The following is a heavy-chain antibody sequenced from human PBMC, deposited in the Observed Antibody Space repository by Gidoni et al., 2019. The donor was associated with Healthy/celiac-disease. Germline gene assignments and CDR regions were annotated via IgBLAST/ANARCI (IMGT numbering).Heavy chain of an antibody. Sequence: QVQLVQSGAEVKKPGSSVKVSCKAAGGTSSSYAFSRLRQANGQGLEWMGGIIPIFGTANYAQKFQGRVTITADKSTSTAYMKRSRLRSEDTAVYYCARDPTKGYYDSSGYYYGWFDPWGQGTLVTVSS. CDR3: ARDPTKGYYDSSGYYYGWFDP. V-gene: IGHV1-69*06. J-gene: IGHJ5*02. D-gene: IGHD3-22*01. CDR2: IIPIFGTA. CDR1: GGTSSSYA.